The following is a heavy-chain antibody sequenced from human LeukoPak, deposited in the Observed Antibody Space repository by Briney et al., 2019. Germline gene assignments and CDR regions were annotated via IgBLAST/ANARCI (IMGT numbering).Heavy chain of an antibody. CDR3: AGGSYSTSCAFDI. Sequence: GGSLRLSCAASGFTFTSSAMSWVRQAPGKGLEWVSSITGSGGTTYYADSAKGRFTISRDNSKNTLYLQMNSLRADDTAVYYCAGGSYSTSCAFDIWGQGTTVTVSS. CDR2: ITGSGGTT. CDR1: GFTFTSSA. D-gene: IGHD1-26*01. J-gene: IGHJ3*02. V-gene: IGHV3-23*01.